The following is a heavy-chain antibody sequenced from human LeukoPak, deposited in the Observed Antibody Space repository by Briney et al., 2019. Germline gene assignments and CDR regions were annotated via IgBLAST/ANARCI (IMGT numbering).Heavy chain of an antibody. CDR1: GYTFTDYH. V-gene: IGHV1-2*04. Sequence: GASVKVSCKASGYTFTDYHMHWVRQAPGQPLEWMGCIDLYTPGAHYAQTFQYWLSITRDPSINTAYMELSSLRSDDAAVYYCARDILGRSNGGSNYFGMEVWGQGTTVTVSS. D-gene: IGHD2-15*01. CDR2: IDLYTPGA. CDR3: ARDILGRSNGGSNYFGMEV. J-gene: IGHJ6*02.